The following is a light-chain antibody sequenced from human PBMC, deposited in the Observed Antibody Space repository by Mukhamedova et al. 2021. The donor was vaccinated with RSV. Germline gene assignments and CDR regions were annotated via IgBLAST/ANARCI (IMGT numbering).Light chain of an antibody. CDR3: SSYTSSRSTVNVV. V-gene: IGLV2-14*01. Sequence: HPGKAPKLMIYEVSRRPSGVSNRFSGSKSGNTASLTISGLQAEDEADYYCSSYTSSRSTVNVVFGGGTKLTVL. J-gene: IGLJ2*01. CDR2: EVS.